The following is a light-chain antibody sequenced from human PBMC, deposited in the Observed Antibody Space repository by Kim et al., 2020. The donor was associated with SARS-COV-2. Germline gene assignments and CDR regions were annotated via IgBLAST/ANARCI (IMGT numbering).Light chain of an antibody. Sequence: IVLTQSPGTLSVSPGEKATLSCRASQSLSSPYLAWYQQRHGQAPSLLISRASLRATGVPDRFSGSGSGTDFTLTISRVETEDSAMYYFQQYDRPPVTFGPGTKVDIK. CDR1: QSLSSPY. V-gene: IGKV3-20*01. CDR3: QQYDRPPVT. J-gene: IGKJ3*01. CDR2: RAS.